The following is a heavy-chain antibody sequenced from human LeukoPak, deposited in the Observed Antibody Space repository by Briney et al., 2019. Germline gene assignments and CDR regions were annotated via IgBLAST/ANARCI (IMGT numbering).Heavy chain of an antibody. CDR1: GFTFSSYE. V-gene: IGHV3-48*03. CDR2: ISSSGSTI. J-gene: IGHJ4*02. D-gene: IGHD3-10*01. Sequence: GGSLRLSCAASGFTFSSYEMNWVRQAPGKGLEWVSYISSSGSTIYYADSVKGRFTISRDNAKNSLYLQMNSLRAEDTAVYYCARDLERDYYGSGSYSWGQGTLVTVSS. CDR3: ARDLERDYYGSGSYS.